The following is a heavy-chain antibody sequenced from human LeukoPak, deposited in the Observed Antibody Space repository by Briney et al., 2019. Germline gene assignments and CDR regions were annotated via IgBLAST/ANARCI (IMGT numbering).Heavy chain of an antibody. D-gene: IGHD3-22*01. Sequence: SETLSLTCTVSGGSISSYYWSWIRQPPGKGLEWIGYIYYSGSTNYNPSLKSRVTISVDTSRNQFSLKLSSVTAADTAVYYCARVGYYDSSGTFDYWGQGTLVTVSS. V-gene: IGHV4-59*01. CDR1: GGSISSYY. CDR3: ARVGYYDSSGTFDY. J-gene: IGHJ4*02. CDR2: IYYSGST.